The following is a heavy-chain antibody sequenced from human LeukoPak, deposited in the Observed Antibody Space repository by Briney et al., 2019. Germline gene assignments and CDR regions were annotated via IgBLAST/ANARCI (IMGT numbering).Heavy chain of an antibody. Sequence: ASVKVSCKASGGTFSSYAISWVRQAPGQGLERMGGIIPIFGTANYAQKFQGRVTITTDESTSTAYMELSSLRSEDTAVYYCARVRKASSSSYYYYYYMDVWGKGTTVTVSS. D-gene: IGHD6-6*01. CDR3: ARVRKASSSSYYYYYYMDV. CDR1: GGTFSSYA. CDR2: IIPIFGTA. J-gene: IGHJ6*03. V-gene: IGHV1-69*05.